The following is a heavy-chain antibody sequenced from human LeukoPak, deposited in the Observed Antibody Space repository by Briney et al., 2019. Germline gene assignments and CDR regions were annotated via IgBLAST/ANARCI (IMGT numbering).Heavy chain of an antibody. J-gene: IGHJ4*02. CDR1: GYTFTGYY. Sequence: GASVKVSCKASGYTFTGYYMHWVRQAPGQGLEWMGWINPNSGGTNYAQKFQGRVTITADKSTSTAYMELSSLRSEDTAVYYCARASRDGYNFICYFDYWGQGTLVTVSS. CDR3: ARASRDGYNFICYFDY. CDR2: INPNSGGT. V-gene: IGHV1-2*02. D-gene: IGHD5-24*01.